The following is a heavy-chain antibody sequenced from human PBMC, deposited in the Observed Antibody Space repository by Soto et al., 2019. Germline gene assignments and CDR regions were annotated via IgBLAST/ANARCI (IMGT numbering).Heavy chain of an antibody. Sequence: VQLVESGGGLVEPGRSLRLSCTGSGFSFDDYAFHWVRQRPGKGLEWVSGLNWNGDNIAYADSVRGRFTISRDNGKNSLYLQMNGLRPDDTAFYYCVKGVHLSLQDRLDSWGHGNLVTVSS. CDR2: LNWNGDNI. CDR1: GFSFDDYA. J-gene: IGHJ5*01. CDR3: VKGVHLSLQDRLDS. D-gene: IGHD2-8*01. V-gene: IGHV3-9*01.